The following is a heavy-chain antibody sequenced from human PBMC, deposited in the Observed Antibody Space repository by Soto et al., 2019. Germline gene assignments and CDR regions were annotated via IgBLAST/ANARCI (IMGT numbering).Heavy chain of an antibody. CDR2: INAGNGNT. V-gene: IGHV1-3*01. CDR3: ARVPTLSHFWGQRGPFGY. Sequence: ASVKVSCKASGYTFTSYAMHWVRQAPGQRLEWMGWINAGNGNTKYSQKFQGRVTITRDTSASTAYMELSSLRSEDTALYYCARVPTLSHFWGQRGPFGYWGQGTLVTVSS. J-gene: IGHJ4*02. D-gene: IGHD3-3*02. CDR1: GYTFTSYA.